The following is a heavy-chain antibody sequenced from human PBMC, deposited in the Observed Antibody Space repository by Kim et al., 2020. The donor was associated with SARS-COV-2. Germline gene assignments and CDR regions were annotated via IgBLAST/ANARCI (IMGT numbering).Heavy chain of an antibody. J-gene: IGHJ4*02. Sequence: GGSLRLSCAASGFTFSSYGMHWVRQAPGKGLEWVAVISYDGSNKYYADSVKGRFTISRDNSKNTLYLQMNSLRAEDTAVYYCARGGFYDYWGQGNLVSVS. CDR2: ISYDGSNK. CDR3: ARGGFYDY. D-gene: IGHD3-16*01. CDR1: GFTFSSYG. V-gene: IGHV3-33*05.